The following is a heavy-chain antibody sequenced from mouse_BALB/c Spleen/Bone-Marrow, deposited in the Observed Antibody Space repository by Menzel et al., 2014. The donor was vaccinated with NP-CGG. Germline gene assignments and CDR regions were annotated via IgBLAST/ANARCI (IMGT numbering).Heavy chain of an antibody. V-gene: IGHV1-69*01. D-gene: IGHD4-1*01. CDR1: GYTFTDYW. CDR2: IDTSDSYT. CDR3: ARGTGWYFDV. Sequence: QVQLKHSGAELVMPGASVKMSCKASGYTFTDYWMHWVKQRPGQGLEWIGAIDTSDSYTSYNQKFKGKATLTVDESSSTAYMQLSSLTSEGSAVYYCARGTGWYFDVWGAGTTVTVSS. J-gene: IGHJ1*01.